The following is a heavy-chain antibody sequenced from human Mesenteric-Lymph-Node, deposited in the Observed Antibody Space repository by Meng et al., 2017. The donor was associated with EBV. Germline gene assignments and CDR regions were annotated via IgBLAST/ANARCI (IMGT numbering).Heavy chain of an antibody. CDR3: ARTHFYDSSNYGFDY. V-gene: IGHV4-30-4*01. D-gene: IGHD3-22*01. CDR2: ISYSGST. J-gene: IGHJ4*02. Sequence: VELHESGPGLVKPSQTLSLTCTVSGGSISSGDYYWSWIRQPPGKGLEWIGYISYSGSTYYNPSLKSRVTISVDTSKNQFSLKLSSVTAADTAVYYCARTHFYDSSNYGFDYWGQGTLVTVSS. CDR1: GGSISSGDYY.